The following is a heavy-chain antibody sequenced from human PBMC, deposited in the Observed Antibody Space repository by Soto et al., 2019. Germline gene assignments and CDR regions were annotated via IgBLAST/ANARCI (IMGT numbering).Heavy chain of an antibody. J-gene: IGHJ4*02. CDR3: ARDGTLYDSSGYYYIY. D-gene: IGHD3-22*01. CDR2: IIPLFGKA. Sequence: QVQLVQSGAEVKKPGSSVKISCKASGGTFSRNAISWVRQSPGQGLEWMGGIIPLFGKANYAQKFQGRVTIAADESTSTAYMELSSLRSDDTAVYYCARDGTLYDSSGYYYIYWGQGTLVTVSS. CDR1: GGTFSRNA. V-gene: IGHV1-69*01.